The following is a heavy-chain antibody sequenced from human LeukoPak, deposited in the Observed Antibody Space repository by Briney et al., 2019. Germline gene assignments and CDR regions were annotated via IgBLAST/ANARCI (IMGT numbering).Heavy chain of an antibody. CDR2: IYPEDSDT. Sequence: GESLKISFKASGYTFTNYWIGWVRPMPGKGLEWMGIIYPEDSDTKYSPSFQGQVTISVDESTSTAYLQWSSLKASDTAIYYCARHEVGGDSSSGYEYYYYMDVWGKGTAVTVSS. V-gene: IGHV5-51*01. CDR1: GYTFTNYW. D-gene: IGHD3-3*01. J-gene: IGHJ6*03. CDR3: ARHEVGGDSSSGYEYYYYMDV.